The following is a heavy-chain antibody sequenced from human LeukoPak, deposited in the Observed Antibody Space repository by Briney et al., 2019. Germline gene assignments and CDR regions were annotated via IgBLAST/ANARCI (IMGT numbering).Heavy chain of an antibody. CDR3: ARAYYDILPGPIEALFDY. J-gene: IGHJ4*02. D-gene: IGHD3-9*01. CDR2: ISSSSSYI. V-gene: IGHV3-21*01. CDR1: GFTFSSYS. Sequence: GGSLRLSCAASGFTFSSYSMNWVRQAPGKGLEWVSSISSSSSYIYYADSVKGRFTISRDNAKNSLYLQMNSLRAEDTAVYYCARAYYDILPGPIEALFDYWGQGTLVTVSS.